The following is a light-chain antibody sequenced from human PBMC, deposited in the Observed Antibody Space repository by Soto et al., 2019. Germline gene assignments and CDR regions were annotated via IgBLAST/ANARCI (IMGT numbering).Light chain of an antibody. V-gene: IGKV3-20*01. Sequence: ELVLRQSPLTLSLSPGDRATLSCRSSQSAYSSYLSGYQQKPGQSPMLLIYGASSRATGIPDRCSGSGSRTDFTLTISRQEPEYVAVYYCQQYNNWPRTFGQGTKVDIK. J-gene: IGKJ1*01. CDR2: GAS. CDR1: QSAYSSY. CDR3: QQYNNWPRT.